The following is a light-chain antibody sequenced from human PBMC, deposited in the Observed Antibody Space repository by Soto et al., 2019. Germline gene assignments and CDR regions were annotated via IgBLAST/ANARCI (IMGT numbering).Light chain of an antibody. CDR2: GAS. J-gene: IGKJ4*01. V-gene: IGKV3-20*01. CDR3: QQYNNWPRAT. Sequence: EVVLTQSPGTLSLSPGERATLSCRASQSVSSSYLAWYQQKPGQAPRLLIYGASSRATGIPDRFSGSGSGTDFTLTISRLQSEDFAVYYCQQYNNWPRATFGGGTKVDIK. CDR1: QSVSSSY.